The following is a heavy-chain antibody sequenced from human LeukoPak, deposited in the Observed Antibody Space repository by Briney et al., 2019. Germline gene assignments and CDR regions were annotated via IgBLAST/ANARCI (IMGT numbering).Heavy chain of an antibody. CDR3: ARHEYGDSNYFDH. CDR2: IYHIGST. V-gene: IGHV4-39*07. Sequence: SETLSLTCTVSGASIRKIEDYWGWLRQSPGKGLEWIVTIYHIGSTYYNPSLKRRVTMSVDASKNQFSLKLSSVTAADTAVYYCARHEYGDSNYFDHWGQGTLVTVSS. D-gene: IGHD2-21*02. J-gene: IGHJ4*02. CDR1: GASIRKIEDY.